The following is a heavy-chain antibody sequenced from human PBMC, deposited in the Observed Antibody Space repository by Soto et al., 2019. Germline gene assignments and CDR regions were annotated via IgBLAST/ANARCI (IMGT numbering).Heavy chain of an antibody. V-gene: IGHV2-5*02. Sequence: SGPTLVNPTQTLTLTCTFSGFSLSTSGVGVGWIRQPPGKALEWLALIYWDDDKRYSPSLKSRPTITKDTSKNQVVLTMTNMDPVDTATYYCAPHLAARPGKRFHAFDIWGQGTMVTVSS. CDR1: GFSLSTSGVG. CDR2: IYWDDDK. D-gene: IGHD6-6*01. J-gene: IGHJ3*02. CDR3: APHLAARPGKRFHAFDI.